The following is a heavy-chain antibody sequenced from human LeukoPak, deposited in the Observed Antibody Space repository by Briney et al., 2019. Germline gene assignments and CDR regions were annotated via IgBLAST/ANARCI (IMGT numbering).Heavy chain of an antibody. CDR2: IYYSGST. Sequence: SETLSLTCTASGGSISSYYWSWIRQPPGKGLEWIGYIYYSGSTNYNPSLKSRVTISVDTSKNQFSLKLSSVTAADTAVYYCARVSVAAAGVVNWFDPWGQGTLVTVSS. J-gene: IGHJ5*02. D-gene: IGHD6-13*01. CDR3: ARVSVAAAGVVNWFDP. CDR1: GGSISSYY. V-gene: IGHV4-59*01.